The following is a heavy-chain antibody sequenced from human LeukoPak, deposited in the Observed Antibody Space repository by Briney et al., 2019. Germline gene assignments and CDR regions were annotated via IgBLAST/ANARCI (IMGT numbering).Heavy chain of an antibody. V-gene: IGHV3-30*02. CDR3: ARDVRDEYSSGWYPIGY. CDR1: GFIFSSYG. J-gene: IGHJ4*02. D-gene: IGHD6-19*01. CDR2: IRYDGSNK. Sequence: QPGGSLRLSCAASGFIFSSYGMHWVRQAPGKGLEWVAFIRYDGSNKYYADSVKGRFTISRDNSKNTLYLQMNSLRAEDTAVYYCARDVRDEYSSGWYPIGYWGQGTLVTVSS.